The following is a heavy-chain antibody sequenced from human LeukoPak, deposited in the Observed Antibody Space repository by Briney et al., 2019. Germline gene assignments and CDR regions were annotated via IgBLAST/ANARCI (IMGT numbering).Heavy chain of an antibody. CDR3: ATGGLYSSGWYGGDAFDI. Sequence: ASVKVSCKASGYTFFSYNINWVRQAPGQGLEWMGWISSYNGNTDHAQKLQGRVTMTEDTSTDTAYMELSSLRSEDTAVYYCATGGLYSSGWYGGDAFDIWGQGTMVTVSS. J-gene: IGHJ3*02. CDR2: ISSYNGNT. D-gene: IGHD6-19*01. CDR1: GYTFFSYN. V-gene: IGHV1-18*01.